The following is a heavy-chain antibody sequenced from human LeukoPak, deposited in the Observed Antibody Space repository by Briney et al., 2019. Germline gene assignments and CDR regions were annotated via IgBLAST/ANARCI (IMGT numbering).Heavy chain of an antibody. Sequence: GGCRRLSCTASGFTFVDYAMSWVRQAPGKGLEWVGFIRSKAYGGTTEYAASVKGRFTISRDDSKSIAYLQMNSLKTEDTAVYYCTRDRGPDYDYYYYYMDVWGKGTTVTVSS. CDR1: GFTFVDYA. J-gene: IGHJ6*03. V-gene: IGHV3-49*04. D-gene: IGHD4-17*01. CDR3: TRDRGPDYDYYYYYMDV. CDR2: IRSKAYGGTT.